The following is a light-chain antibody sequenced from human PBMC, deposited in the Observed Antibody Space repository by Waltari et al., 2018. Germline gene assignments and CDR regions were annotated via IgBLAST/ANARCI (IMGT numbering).Light chain of an antibody. Sequence: DIVMTHSPDSLAVSLVERATINCQSSQNVLYSSNNRNYLAWYQQKAGQPPKVLVYWASTRESGVPDRFSGSGSGTDFTLTISSLQAEDVAVYYCHQYYSIPWTFGQGTKVEIK. J-gene: IGKJ1*01. CDR3: HQYYSIPWT. V-gene: IGKV4-1*01. CDR1: QNVLYSSNNRNY. CDR2: WAS.